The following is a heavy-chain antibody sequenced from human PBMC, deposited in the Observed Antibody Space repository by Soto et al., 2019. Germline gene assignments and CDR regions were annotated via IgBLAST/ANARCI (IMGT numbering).Heavy chain of an antibody. CDR2: IIPIFGTA. D-gene: IGHD6-13*01. Sequence: ASVKVSCKASGGTFSSYAISWVRQAPGQGLEWMGGIIPIFGTANYAQKFQGRVTITADESTSTAYMELSSLRSEDTAVYYCARGRVSSSWLVYYYGMDVWGQGTTVTVSS. J-gene: IGHJ6*02. CDR1: GGTFSSYA. CDR3: ARGRVSSSWLVYYYGMDV. V-gene: IGHV1-69*13.